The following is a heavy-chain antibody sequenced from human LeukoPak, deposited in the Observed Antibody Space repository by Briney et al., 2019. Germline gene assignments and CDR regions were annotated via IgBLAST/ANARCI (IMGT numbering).Heavy chain of an antibody. D-gene: IGHD4-17*01. J-gene: IGHJ2*01. Sequence: AGGSLRLSCVASGFSFSSYWMSWVRQTPGKGLEWVANIKQEGSARYYVDSVTGRFTISRDNAMNSLYLQMNSLRVEDTAVYYCARVEHDYDDGRYFDLWGRGTLVTVSS. CDR2: IKQEGSAR. V-gene: IGHV3-7*01. CDR1: GFSFSSYW. CDR3: ARVEHDYDDGRYFDL.